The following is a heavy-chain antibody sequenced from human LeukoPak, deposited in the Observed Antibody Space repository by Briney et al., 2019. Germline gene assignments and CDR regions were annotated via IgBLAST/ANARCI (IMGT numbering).Heavy chain of an antibody. CDR1: GGSISSYY. CDR3: ARRWSGSYHLSPFDY. CDR2: IYYSGST. Sequence: SETLSLTCTVSGGSISSYYWSWIRQPPGKGLEWIGYIYYSGSTNYNPSLKSRVTISVDTSKNQFSLKLSPVTAADTAVYYCARRWSGSYHLSPFDYWGQGTLVTVSS. J-gene: IGHJ4*02. V-gene: IGHV4-59*08. D-gene: IGHD1-26*01.